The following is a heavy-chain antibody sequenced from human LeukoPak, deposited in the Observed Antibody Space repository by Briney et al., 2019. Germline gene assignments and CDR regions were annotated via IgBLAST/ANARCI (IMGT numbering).Heavy chain of an antibody. Sequence: SETLSLTCTVSGGSISSYYWSWIRQPPGKGLEWIGYIYTSGSTNYNPSLKSRVAISVDTSKNQFSLKLSSVTAADTAVYYCASSYSGYDFGLDYWGQGTLDTVSS. V-gene: IGHV4-4*09. CDR2: IYTSGST. J-gene: IGHJ4*02. CDR1: GGSISSYY. D-gene: IGHD5-12*01. CDR3: ASSYSGYDFGLDY.